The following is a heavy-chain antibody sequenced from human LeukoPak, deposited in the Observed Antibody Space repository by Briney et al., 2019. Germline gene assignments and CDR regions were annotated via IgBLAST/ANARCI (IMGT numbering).Heavy chain of an antibody. J-gene: IGHJ4*02. CDR3: GRDLIGTAASWDC. D-gene: IGHD1/OR15-1a*01. CDR2: ISSGGST. V-gene: IGHV3-53*01. Sequence: GGSLRLSCVASGFTVNNNYMNWVRQGPGKGLEWVSVISSGGSTYYADSVTGRFTISRDNSKNTLYLQMNSLRVEDTAVYYCGRDLIGTAASWDCWGQGTPVTVSS. CDR1: GFTVNNNY.